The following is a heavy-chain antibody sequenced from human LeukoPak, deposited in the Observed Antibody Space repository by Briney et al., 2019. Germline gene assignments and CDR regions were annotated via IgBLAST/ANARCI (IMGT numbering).Heavy chain of an antibody. CDR1: GGSFSGYY. CDR3: ARGSGRSLDY. Sequence: SETLSLTCAVYGGSFSGYYCSWIRQPPGKGLEWIGEINHSGSTNYNPSLKSPVTISVDTSKNQFSLKLSSVTAADTAVYYCARGSGRSLDYWGQGTLVTVSS. CDR2: INHSGST. J-gene: IGHJ4*02. D-gene: IGHD1-26*01. V-gene: IGHV4-34*01.